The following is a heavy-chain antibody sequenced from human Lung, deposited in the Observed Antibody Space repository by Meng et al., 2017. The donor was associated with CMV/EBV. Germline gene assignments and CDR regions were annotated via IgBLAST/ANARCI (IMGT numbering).Heavy chain of an antibody. Sequence: GGSXRLXXAASRFTFSSYSMNWVRQAPGKGLEWVSSISSSSSYIYYADSVKGRFTISRGNAKSSLYLQMNSLRAEDTAVYYCAREGYYYDSGNYYYYFDHWGQGTLVXVSS. CDR2: ISSSSSYI. J-gene: IGHJ4*02. D-gene: IGHD3-10*01. V-gene: IGHV3-21*01. CDR1: RFTFSSYS. CDR3: AREGYYYDSGNYYYYFDH.